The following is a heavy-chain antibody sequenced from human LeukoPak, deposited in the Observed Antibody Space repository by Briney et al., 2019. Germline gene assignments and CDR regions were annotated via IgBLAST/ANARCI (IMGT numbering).Heavy chain of an antibody. D-gene: IGHD3-10*01. J-gene: IGHJ6*02. Sequence: GGSLRLSCAASGFTFSSYAMHWVRQAPGKGLEWVAVISYDGSNKYYADSVKGRFTISRDNSKNTLYLQMNSLRAEDTAVYYCAREGGDGSGSWGYYGMDVWGQGTTVTVSS. CDR3: AREGGDGSGSWGYYGMDV. CDR2: ISYDGSNK. CDR1: GFTFSSYA. V-gene: IGHV3-30-3*01.